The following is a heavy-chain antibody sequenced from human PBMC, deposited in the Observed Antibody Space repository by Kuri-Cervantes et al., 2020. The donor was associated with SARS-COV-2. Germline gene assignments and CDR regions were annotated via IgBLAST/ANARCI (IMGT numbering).Heavy chain of an antibody. CDR2: IYHSGST. V-gene: IGHV4-4*02. CDR1: GGSISSSNW. J-gene: IGHJ4*02. Sequence: GSLRLSCAASGGSISSSNWWSWVRQPPGKGLEWIGEIYHSGSTNYNPSLKSRVTISVDKSKNQFSLKLSSVTAADTAVYYCAGSTGIVVVPAAIWDYFDYWGQGTLVTVSS. CDR3: AGSTGIVVVPAAIWDYFDY. D-gene: IGHD2-2*01.